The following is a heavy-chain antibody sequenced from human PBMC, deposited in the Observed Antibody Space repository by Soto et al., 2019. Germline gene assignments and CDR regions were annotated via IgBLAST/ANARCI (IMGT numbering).Heavy chain of an antibody. V-gene: IGHV4-39*01. CDR1: GSSIMSKIYY. Sequence: SATLSLTCSFCGSSIMSKIYYWGLICEPSCKGLAWIVTVHYSRSTHYTPSPKNRVTISADTSNNHFSLRLNSVTAADTAVYYGARQHYYDSSGYYTRKWGEGTRVTVSA. CDR2: VHYSRST. D-gene: IGHD3-22*01. J-gene: IGHJ4*02. CDR3: ARQHYYDSSGYYTRK.